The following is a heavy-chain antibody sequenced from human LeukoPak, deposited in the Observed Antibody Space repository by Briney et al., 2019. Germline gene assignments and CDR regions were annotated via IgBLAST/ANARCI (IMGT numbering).Heavy chain of an antibody. J-gene: IGHJ6*02. CDR1: GFIFSDYW. V-gene: IGHV3-7*01. Sequence: GGSLRLPCAASGFIFSDYWMTWVRQAPGKGLEWVANIGQDGSEKYYVDSVKGRFTISRDNAKKSLYLQMNSLRAEDTALYYCAVGGSGMDVWGQGTTVTVSS. CDR2: IGQDGSEK. CDR3: AVGGSGMDV. D-gene: IGHD3-16*01.